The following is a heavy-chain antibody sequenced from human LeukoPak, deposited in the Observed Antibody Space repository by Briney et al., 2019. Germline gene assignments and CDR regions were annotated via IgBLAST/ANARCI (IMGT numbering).Heavy chain of an antibody. D-gene: IGHD2-15*01. CDR3: ARDRGYCSGGSCYLNWFDP. CDR1: GFTFSSYW. V-gene: IGHV3-74*01. J-gene: IGHJ5*02. CDR2: INTDGSSR. Sequence: GGSLTLSCAASGFTFSSYWMHWVRQPPAKGLVWVSHINTDGSSRSHADSVKGRFTISRDNAKNTLYLQMHSLRAEDTAVYYCARDRGYCSGGSCYLNWFDPWGQGTLVTVSS.